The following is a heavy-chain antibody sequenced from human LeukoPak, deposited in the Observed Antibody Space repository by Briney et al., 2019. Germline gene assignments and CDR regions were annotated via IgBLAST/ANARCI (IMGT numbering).Heavy chain of an antibody. Sequence: ASVKVSCKASGYTFTSYDINWVRQATGQGPEWMGWMNPNSGNTGNAQKFQGRVTMTRNTSISTAYMELSSLRSEDTAVYYCARRAPTYYYDSSGVDYWGQGTLVTVSS. D-gene: IGHD3-22*01. CDR3: ARRAPTYYYDSSGVDY. CDR1: GYTFTSYD. V-gene: IGHV1-8*01. CDR2: MNPNSGNT. J-gene: IGHJ4*02.